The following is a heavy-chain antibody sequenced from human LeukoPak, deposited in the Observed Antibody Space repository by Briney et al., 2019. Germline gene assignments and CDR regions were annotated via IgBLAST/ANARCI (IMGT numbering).Heavy chain of an antibody. CDR1: GFTVSSNY. J-gene: IGHJ5*02. D-gene: IGHD3/OR15-3a*01. V-gene: IGHV3-21*01. CDR3: ARDGLGNSWFDP. CDR2: ISSSSSYI. Sequence: PGGSLRLSCAASGFTVSSNYMSWVRQAPGKGLEWVSSISSSSSYIYYADSVKGRFTISRDNAKNSLYLQMNSLRAEDTAVYYCARDGLGNSWFDPWGQGTLVTVSS.